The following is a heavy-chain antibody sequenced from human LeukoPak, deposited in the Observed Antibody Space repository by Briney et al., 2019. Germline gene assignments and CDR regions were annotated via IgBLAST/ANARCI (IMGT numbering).Heavy chain of an antibody. CDR2: ISSSGSTI. CDR3: AKEDRVGWPNIDH. CDR1: GFTFSDYY. Sequence: GGSLRLSCAASGFTFSDYYMSWIRQAPGKGLEWVSYISSSGSTIYYADSVKGRFTISRDNAKNSLYLQMNSLRAEDTAVYYCAKEDRVGWPNIDHWGQGTLVTVSS. J-gene: IGHJ4*02. V-gene: IGHV3-11*01. D-gene: IGHD6-19*01.